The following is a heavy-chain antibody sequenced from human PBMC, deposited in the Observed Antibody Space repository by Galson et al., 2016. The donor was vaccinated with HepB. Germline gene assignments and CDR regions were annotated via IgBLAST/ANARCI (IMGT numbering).Heavy chain of an antibody. J-gene: IGHJ4*02. CDR2: IYAGGTP. CDR1: GFSVSGSY. V-gene: IGHV3-53*01. D-gene: IGHD3-22*01. CDR3: ARGPNYYDTTGPFDY. Sequence: SLRLSCAASGFSVSGSYMSWVRQSPGKGLEWVAVIYAGGTPYYRDSVRGRFTISRDTSNNILYLQMNSLRVDDTAVHYCARGPNYYDTTGPFDYWGQGTLVTVPS.